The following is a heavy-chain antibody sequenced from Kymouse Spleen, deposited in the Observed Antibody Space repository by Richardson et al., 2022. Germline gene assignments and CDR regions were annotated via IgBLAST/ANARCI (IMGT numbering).Heavy chain of an antibody. CDR3: AKDIGTGTPLDY. CDR2: ISWNSGSI. V-gene: IGHV3-9*01. D-gene: IGHD1-7*01. J-gene: IGHJ4*02. Sequence: EVQLVESGGGLVQPGRSLRLSCAASGFTFDDYAMHWVRQAPGKGLEWVSGISWNSGSIGYADSVKGRFTISRDNAKNSLYLQMNSLRAEDTALYYCAKDIGTGTPLDYWGQGTLVTVSS. CDR1: GFTFDDYA.